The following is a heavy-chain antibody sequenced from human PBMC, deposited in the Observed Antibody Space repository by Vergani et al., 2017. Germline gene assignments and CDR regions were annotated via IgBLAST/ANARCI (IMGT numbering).Heavy chain of an antibody. J-gene: IGHJ4*02. Sequence: EVQLVESGGGLVKPGGSLRLSCAASGFTFSNAWMSWVRQAPGKGLEWVGRIKSKTDGGTTDYAAPVKGRFTISRDNAKNSLYLQMNSLRAEDTALYYCAKVAVTDGNYFDYWGQGTLVTVSS. CDR2: IKSKTDGGTT. CDR1: GFTFSNAW. D-gene: IGHD2-21*02. CDR3: AKVAVTDGNYFDY. V-gene: IGHV3-15*05.